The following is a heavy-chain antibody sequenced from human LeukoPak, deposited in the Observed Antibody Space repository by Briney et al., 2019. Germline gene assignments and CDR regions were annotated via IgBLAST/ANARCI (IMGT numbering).Heavy chain of an antibody. D-gene: IGHD2-15*01. CDR1: GYTFTSYG. J-gene: IGHJ4*02. V-gene: IGHV1-18*01. CDR3: ARGSFPYCSGGSCYFMVLDY. Sequence: ASVKVSCKASGYTFTSYGISWVRQAPGQGLEWMGWISAYNGNTNYAQKLQGRVTMTTDTSTSTAYMELRSLRSDDTAVYYCARGSFPYCSGGSCYFMVLDYWGQGTLVTVSS. CDR2: ISAYNGNT.